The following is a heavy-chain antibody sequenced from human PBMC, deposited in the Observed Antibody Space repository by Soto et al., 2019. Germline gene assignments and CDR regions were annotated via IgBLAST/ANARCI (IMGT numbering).Heavy chain of an antibody. CDR1: GFPFSTYW. J-gene: IGHJ6*02. Sequence: GGSLSLSCAASGFPFSTYWMHWVRQAPGTGLEWVSRIKGDGSSASYADSAEGRFTISRDNAKNTVYLQMNSLGAEDTAVYWCARGIRNYYGVDVWGQGTTVTVSS. V-gene: IGHV3-74*01. CDR3: ARGIRNYYGVDV. CDR2: IKGDGSSA.